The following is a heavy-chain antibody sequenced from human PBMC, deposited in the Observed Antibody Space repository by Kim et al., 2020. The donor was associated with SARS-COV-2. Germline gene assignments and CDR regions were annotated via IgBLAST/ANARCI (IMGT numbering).Heavy chain of an antibody. V-gene: IGHV3-7*01. CDR2: INGDGRDK. D-gene: IGHD3-16*01. CDR3: AKDLGWGLEY. CDR1: GVTFNSYW. J-gene: IGHJ4*02. Sequence: GGSLRLSCAASGVTFNSYWMSWFRQAPGKGLEWVTNINGDGRDKYYVDSLKGRFTISRDNTKSSLYLQMDSLRAEDTAIYYCAKDLGWGLEYWGQGAVVT.